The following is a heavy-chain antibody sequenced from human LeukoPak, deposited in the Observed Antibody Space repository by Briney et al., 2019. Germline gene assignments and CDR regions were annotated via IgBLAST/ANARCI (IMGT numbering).Heavy chain of an antibody. CDR1: GGSISSYY. CDR3: ARAMAGGYYFDY. Sequence: SETLSLTCTVSGGSISSYYWSWIRQPPGKGLEWIGYIYYSGSTNYNPSLKSRVTISVDTSKNQFSLKLSSVTAADTAVYYCARAMAGGYYFDYWGQGTLVTVSS. D-gene: IGHD5-24*01. J-gene: IGHJ4*02. V-gene: IGHV4-59*01. CDR2: IYYSGST.